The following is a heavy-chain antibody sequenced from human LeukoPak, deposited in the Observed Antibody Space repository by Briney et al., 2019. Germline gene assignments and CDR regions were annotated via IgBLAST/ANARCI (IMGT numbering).Heavy chain of an antibody. Sequence: SETLSLTCTVSGGSISSGGYYWSWIRQHPGKGLEWIGYIYYSGSTYNNPSLKSRVTISVDTSKNQFSLKLSSVTAADTAVYYCARDLPDSSGYYFKGDYHYYYYMDVWGKGTTVTVSS. D-gene: IGHD3-22*01. CDR3: ARDLPDSSGYYFKGDYHYYYYMDV. CDR2: IYYSGST. J-gene: IGHJ6*03. CDR1: GGSISSGGYY. V-gene: IGHV4-31*03.